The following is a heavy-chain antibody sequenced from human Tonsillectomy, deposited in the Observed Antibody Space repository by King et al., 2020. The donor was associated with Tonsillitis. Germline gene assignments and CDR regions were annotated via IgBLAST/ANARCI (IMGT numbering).Heavy chain of an antibody. V-gene: IGHV3-23*04. CDR2: ISGSGGTT. CDR3: AKAPCGGRLCGICAVYL. D-gene: IGHD2-15*01. Sequence: VQLVESGGGLVQPGGSLRLSCAASGFTFSSYAMSWVRQAPGKGLEWVSDISGSGGTTYYADSVKGRFTISRDNSKNTLYLQMNSLRAEDTAVYSCAKAPCGGRLCGICAVYLWGRVTLVTVSS. J-gene: IGHJ2*01. CDR1: GFTFSSYA.